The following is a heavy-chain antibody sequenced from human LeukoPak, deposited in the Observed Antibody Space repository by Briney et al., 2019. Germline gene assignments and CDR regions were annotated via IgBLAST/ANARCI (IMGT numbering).Heavy chain of an antibody. D-gene: IGHD3-22*01. CDR1: GFTFSSYA. V-gene: IGHV3-23*01. CDR3: AKVPFAGGMIVTDAFDI. CDR2: ISGSGGST. J-gene: IGHJ3*02. Sequence: GGSLRVSCAASGFTFSSYAMSWVRQAPGKGLEWVSAISGSGGSTYYADSVKGRFTISRDNSKNTLYLQMNSLRAEDTAVYYCAKVPFAGGMIVTDAFDIWGQGTMVTVSS.